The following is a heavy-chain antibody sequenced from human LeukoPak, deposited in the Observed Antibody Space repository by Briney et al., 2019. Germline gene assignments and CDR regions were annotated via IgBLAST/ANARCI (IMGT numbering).Heavy chain of an antibody. J-gene: IGHJ5*02. V-gene: IGHV4-61*02. CDR2: IYTSGST. D-gene: IGHD3-10*01. Sequence: SETLSLTCTVSGGSISSGSYYWSWIRQPAGKGLEWIGRIYTSGSTNYNPSLKSRVTISVDTSKNQFSLKLTPVTAADTAVYYCAKHGFGVWGNWFDPWGQGTLVTVSS. CDR3: AKHGFGVWGNWFDP. CDR1: GGSISSGSYY.